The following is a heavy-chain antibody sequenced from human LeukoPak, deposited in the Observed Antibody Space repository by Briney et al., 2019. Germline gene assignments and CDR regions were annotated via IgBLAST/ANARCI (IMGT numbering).Heavy chain of an antibody. V-gene: IGHV4-59*01. J-gene: IGHJ4*02. Sequence: KPSETLSLTCAVSGFSISSYYWSWIRQPPGKGLEWIGYIYYSGSTNYNPSLKSRVTISVDTSKNQFSLKLSSVTAADTAFYYCARHIIYSKKPSFDHWGQGTLVTVSS. CDR1: GFSISSYY. CDR3: ARHIIYSKKPSFDH. CDR2: IYYSGST. D-gene: IGHD4-11*01.